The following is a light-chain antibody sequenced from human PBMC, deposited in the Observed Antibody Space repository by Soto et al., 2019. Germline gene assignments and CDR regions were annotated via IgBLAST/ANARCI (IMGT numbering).Light chain of an antibody. CDR1: QSVSSSY. J-gene: IGKJ5*01. Sequence: EIMMTQSAVTLSFSPGERATLSCMACQSVSSSYLAWYQQKPGQTPRLLIYGASNRATGIPDRFSGSGSGTDFTLTISSLEPEDFAVYYCQQRINWPITFGQGPRLEIK. V-gene: IGKV3D-20*02. CDR2: GAS. CDR3: QQRINWPIT.